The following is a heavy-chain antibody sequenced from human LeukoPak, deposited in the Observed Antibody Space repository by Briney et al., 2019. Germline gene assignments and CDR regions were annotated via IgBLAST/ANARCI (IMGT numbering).Heavy chain of an antibody. V-gene: IGHV4-59*12. J-gene: IGHJ3*02. D-gene: IGHD3-3*01. CDR3: ARPADFWSGNDAFDI. CDR2: IYYSGST. Sequence: SETLSLTCTVSGGSISSYYWSWIRQPPGKGLEWIGYIYYSGSTNYNPSLKSRVTISVDTSKNQFSLKLSSVTAADTAVYYCARPADFWSGNDAFDIWGQGTMVTVSS. CDR1: GGSISSYY.